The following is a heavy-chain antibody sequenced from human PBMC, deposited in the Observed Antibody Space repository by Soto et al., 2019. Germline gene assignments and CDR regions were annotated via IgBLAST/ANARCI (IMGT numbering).Heavy chain of an antibody. J-gene: IGHJ6*03. Sequence: SLRLSCAASGFTFSSYGMHWVRQAPGKGLEWVAVIWYDGSNKYYADSVKGRSTISRDNSKNTLYLQMNSLRAEDTAVYYCARGTYSNYGDYYYYMDVWGKGTTVTVSS. CDR2: IWYDGSNK. CDR1: GFTFSSYG. V-gene: IGHV3-33*01. D-gene: IGHD4-4*01. CDR3: ARGTYSNYGDYYYYMDV.